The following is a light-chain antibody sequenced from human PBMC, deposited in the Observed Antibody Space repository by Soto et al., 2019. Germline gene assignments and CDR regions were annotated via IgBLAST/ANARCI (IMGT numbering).Light chain of an antibody. CDR1: QSVGSSY. J-gene: IGKJ1*01. CDR2: DTS. CDR3: LQYGSSPRT. V-gene: IGKV3-20*01. Sequence: EIVLTQSPGTLSLSPGERATLSCRASQSVGSSYLAWYQQKPGQAPRLLIYDTSSRATGIPDNFSGSGSGTDFTLTISRLEPEDFAVYYCLQYGSSPRTFGQGTKVEI.